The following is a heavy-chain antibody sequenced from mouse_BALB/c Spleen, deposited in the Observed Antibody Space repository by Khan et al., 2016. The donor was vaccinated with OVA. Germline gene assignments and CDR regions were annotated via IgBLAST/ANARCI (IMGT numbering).Heavy chain of an antibody. J-gene: IGHJ4*01. CDR2: ISYGGST. Sequence: VQLKESGPGLVKPSQSLSLTCTVTGYSITSDYAWDWIRQSPGNKLEWMGYISYGGSTSYNPSLKSRISITRDTSKNQFFLQLNSVTTEDTATYYCARKNYYGYAMDYWGQGTSVTVSS. V-gene: IGHV3-2*02. CDR1: GYSITSDYA. CDR3: ARKNYYGYAMDY. D-gene: IGHD1-1*01.